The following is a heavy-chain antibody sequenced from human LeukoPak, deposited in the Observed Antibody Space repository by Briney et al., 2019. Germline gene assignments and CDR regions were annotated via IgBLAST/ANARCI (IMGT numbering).Heavy chain of an antibody. Sequence: PSETLSLTCTVSGGSISSSSYYWGWIRQPPGKGLEWIGSIYYSGSTYYNPSLKSRVTISVDTSKNHFSLKLSSVTAADTAVYYCARAVGSASFQTYYYYMDVWGKGTTVTISS. CDR1: GGSISSSSYY. CDR2: IYYSGST. CDR3: ARAVGSASFQTYYYYMDV. V-gene: IGHV4-39*02. J-gene: IGHJ6*03. D-gene: IGHD3-10*01.